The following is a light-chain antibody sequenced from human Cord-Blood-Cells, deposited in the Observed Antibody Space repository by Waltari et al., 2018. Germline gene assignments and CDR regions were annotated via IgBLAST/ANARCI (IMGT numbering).Light chain of an antibody. CDR1: SSDAGGSNS. CDR3: SSYAGSNNLV. V-gene: IGLV2-8*01. CDR2: EVS. J-gene: IGLJ2*01. Sequence: QSALTQPPSASGSPGRPVTISCTRSSSDAGGSNSVPWYQQHPCKAPKLMIYEVSKRPSGVPDRFSGSNSGNTASLTVSGLQAEDEADYYCSSYAGSNNLVFGGGTKLTVL.